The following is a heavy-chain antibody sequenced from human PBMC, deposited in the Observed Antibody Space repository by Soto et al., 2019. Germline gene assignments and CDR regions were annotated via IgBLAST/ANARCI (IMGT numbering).Heavy chain of an antibody. J-gene: IGHJ5*02. CDR3: TRVTRIAVAGNWFDH. V-gene: IGHV3-49*04. Sequence: GGSLRLSCTASGFTFGDYAMSWVRQAPGKGLEWVGFIRSKAYGGTTEYAASVKGRFTISRDDSKSIAYLQMNSLKTEDTAVYYCTRVTRIAVAGNWFDHWGQGTLVTVSS. CDR2: IRSKAYGGTT. D-gene: IGHD6-19*01. CDR1: GFTFGDYA.